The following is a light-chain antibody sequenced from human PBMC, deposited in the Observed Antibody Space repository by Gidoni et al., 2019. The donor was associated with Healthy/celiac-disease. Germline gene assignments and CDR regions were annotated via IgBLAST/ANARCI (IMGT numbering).Light chain of an antibody. CDR2: GAS. CDR1: QSVSSSY. V-gene: IGKV3-20*01. Sequence: EIVLTQSPGTLSLSPGERATLSCRASQSVSSSYLAWYQQKPGQAPRLLLAGASSSATVIPDRFSGSGSGKDFTITSSRLEPEDFAVYYWQQYGSSPYTCGQGTKLEIK. J-gene: IGKJ2*01. CDR3: QQYGSSPYT.